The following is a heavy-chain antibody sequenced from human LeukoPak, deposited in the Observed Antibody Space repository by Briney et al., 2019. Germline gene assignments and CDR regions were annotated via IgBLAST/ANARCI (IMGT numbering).Heavy chain of an antibody. J-gene: IGHJ4*02. D-gene: IGHD2-15*01. CDR1: GFTFSSYS. Sequence: GGSLRLSCAASGFTFSSYSMNWVRQAPGKGLEWVSSISSSSSYIYYADSVKGRFTISRDNAKNPLYLQMNSLRAEDTAVYYCARDRRRGYCSGGSCYSLWSPGDYWGQGTLVTVSS. CDR2: ISSSSSYI. CDR3: ARDRRRGYCSGGSCYSLWSPGDY. V-gene: IGHV3-21*01.